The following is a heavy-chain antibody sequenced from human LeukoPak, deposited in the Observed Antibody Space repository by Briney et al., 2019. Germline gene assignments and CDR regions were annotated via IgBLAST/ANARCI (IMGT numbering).Heavy chain of an antibody. J-gene: IGHJ4*02. Sequence: SETLSLTCAVYGGSFSGYYWSWIRQPPGKGLEWIGEINHSGSTNYNPSLKSRVTISVDTSKNQFSLKLSSVTAADTAVYYCARGPHTGVDYYDSSGYYYWGQGTLVTVSS. CDR2: INHSGST. CDR3: ARGPHTGVDYYDSSGYYY. CDR1: GGSFSGYY. D-gene: IGHD3-22*01. V-gene: IGHV4-34*01.